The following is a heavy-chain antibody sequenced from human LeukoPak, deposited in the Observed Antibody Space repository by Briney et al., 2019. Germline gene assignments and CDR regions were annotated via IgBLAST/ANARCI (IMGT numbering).Heavy chain of an antibody. D-gene: IGHD3-10*01. CDR2: IYYSGST. V-gene: IGHV4-59*12. CDR3: ARERTMVRGVIIGNAFDI. J-gene: IGHJ3*02. CDR1: GGSISSYY. Sequence: SETLSLTCTVSGGSISSYYWSWIRQPPGKGLEWIGYIYYSGSTNYNPSLKSRVTISVDTSKNQFSLKLSSVTAADTAVYYCARERTMVRGVIIGNAFDIWGQGTMVTVSS.